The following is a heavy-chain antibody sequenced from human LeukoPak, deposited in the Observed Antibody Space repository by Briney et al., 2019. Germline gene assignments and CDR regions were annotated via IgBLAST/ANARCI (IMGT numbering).Heavy chain of an antibody. CDR2: IGSDGTKK. Sequence: PGGSLRRSCVASGFIFSDHPFHWVRQSPDKGLEWVALIGSDGTKKYYADSVQGRFTVSRENSNNTLFLQMNTLRADDTAVYFCARQMTSTGLFDSWGQGTLVTVSS. CDR3: ARQMTSTGLFDS. V-gene: IGHV3-30*04. CDR1: GFIFSDHP. D-gene: IGHD4-17*01. J-gene: IGHJ4*02.